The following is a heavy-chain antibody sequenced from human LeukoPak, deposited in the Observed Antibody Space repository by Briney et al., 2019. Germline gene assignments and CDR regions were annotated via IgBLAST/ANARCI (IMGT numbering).Heavy chain of an antibody. CDR1: GYTFTSYA. J-gene: IGHJ4*02. V-gene: IGHV1-3*01. CDR2: ISAGNGNT. Sequence: ASVKVSCKASGYTFTSYAIHWVRQAPGQRLEWMGWISAGNGNTKYSQNFRGRVTFISNTSATTAFMELSSLRSEDAAVYYCARDSGSGSNDYWGQGTLVTVSS. CDR3: ARDSGSGSNDY. D-gene: IGHD1-26*01.